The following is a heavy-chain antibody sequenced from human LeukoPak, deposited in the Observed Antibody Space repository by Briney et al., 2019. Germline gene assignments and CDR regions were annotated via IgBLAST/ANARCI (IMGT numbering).Heavy chain of an antibody. J-gene: IGHJ4*02. CDR1: GFTFSNYA. D-gene: IGHD6-6*01. CDR3: ARGRYSSSLFDY. V-gene: IGHV3-64*01. Sequence: GRSLRLSCAASGFTFSNYAMHWVRQAPGKGLEYVSAISSNGGSTYYANSVKGRFTISRDNSKNTLYLQMGSLRAEDMAVYYCARGRYSSSLFDYWGQGTLVTVSS. CDR2: ISSNGGST.